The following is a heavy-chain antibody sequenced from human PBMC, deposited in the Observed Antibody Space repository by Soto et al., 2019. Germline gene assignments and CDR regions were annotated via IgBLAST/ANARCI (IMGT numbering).Heavy chain of an antibody. V-gene: IGHV4-28*01. CDR3: ARSSSGSYYSYYYYMDV. J-gene: IGHJ6*03. Sequence: PSETLSLTCAVSGYSISSSNWWGWIRQPPGKGLEWIGYIYYSGSTYYNPSLKSRVTMSVDTSKNQFSLKLSSVTAVDTAVYYCARSSSGSYYSYYYYMDVWGKGTTVTVSS. D-gene: IGHD3-10*01. CDR1: GYSISSSNW. CDR2: IYYSGST.